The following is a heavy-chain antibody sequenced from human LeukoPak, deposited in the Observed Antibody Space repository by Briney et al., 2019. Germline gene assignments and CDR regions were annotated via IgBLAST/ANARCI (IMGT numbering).Heavy chain of an antibody. V-gene: IGHV3-9*01. J-gene: IGHJ4*02. CDR2: ISWNSGSI. Sequence: GGSLRLSCAASGFTFDDYAMHWVRQAPGKGLEWVSGISWNSGSIGYADSVKGRFTISRDNAKNSLYPQMNSLRAEDTALYYCASLWFGEGGPRFDYWGQGTLVTVSS. CDR1: GFTFDDYA. D-gene: IGHD3-10*01. CDR3: ASLWFGEGGPRFDY.